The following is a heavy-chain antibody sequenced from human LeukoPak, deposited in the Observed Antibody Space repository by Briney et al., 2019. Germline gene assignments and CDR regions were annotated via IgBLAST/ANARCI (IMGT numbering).Heavy chain of an antibody. J-gene: IGHJ4*02. CDR3: AKDMAVYGDSWDTLDY. V-gene: IGHV3-21*04. CDR2: INPSSNYI. CDR1: GFTFSSYA. Sequence: GGSLRLSCAASGFTFSSYAMSWVRQAPGKGLEWVSSINPSSNYIYYTDSVKGRFTISRDNAKNSLYLQMNSLRAEDTALYYCAKDMAVYGDSWDTLDYWGQGTLVTVSS. D-gene: IGHD4-17*01.